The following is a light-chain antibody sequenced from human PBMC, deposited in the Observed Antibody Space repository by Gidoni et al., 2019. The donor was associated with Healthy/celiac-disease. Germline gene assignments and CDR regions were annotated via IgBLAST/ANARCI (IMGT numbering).Light chain of an antibody. CDR3: YSTDSSGDHRGV. Sequence: SYELTQPPSVSVSPGQTARNTCSGDALPKKYTYWYQQKSGQAPVLVIYEDNKRPSGIPERFSGSSSGTRATLTVSGAQVEDEADYYCYSTDSSGDHRGVFGGGTKLTVL. V-gene: IGLV3-10*01. J-gene: IGLJ3*02. CDR2: EDN. CDR1: ALPKKY.